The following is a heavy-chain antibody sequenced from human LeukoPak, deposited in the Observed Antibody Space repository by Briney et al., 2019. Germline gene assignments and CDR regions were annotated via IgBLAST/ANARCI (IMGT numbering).Heavy chain of an antibody. D-gene: IGHD5-24*01. J-gene: IGHJ4*02. CDR3: ARLRDGRWLLEY. Sequence: SETLSLTCAVYGGSFSGYYWGWIRQPPGKGLEWIASINYSGTTYYNPSLKSRVTISEDRSKNQFSLKLSSVTAADTAVYYCARLRDGRWLLEYWGQGTLVTVSS. V-gene: IGHV4-34*01. CDR2: INYSGTT. CDR1: GGSFSGYY.